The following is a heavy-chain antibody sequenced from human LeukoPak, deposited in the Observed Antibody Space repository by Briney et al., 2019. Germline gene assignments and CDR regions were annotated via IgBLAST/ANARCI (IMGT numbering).Heavy chain of an antibody. CDR3: AKDHPRIAVADDAFDI. Sequence: GGSLRLSCAASGFTFSSYAMSWVRQAPGKGLEWVSAISGSGGSTYYADSVKGRFTISRDNSKNTLYLQMNSPRAEDTAVYYCAKDHPRIAVADDAFDIWGQGTMATVSS. CDR1: GFTFSSYA. D-gene: IGHD6-19*01. V-gene: IGHV3-23*01. J-gene: IGHJ3*02. CDR2: ISGSGGST.